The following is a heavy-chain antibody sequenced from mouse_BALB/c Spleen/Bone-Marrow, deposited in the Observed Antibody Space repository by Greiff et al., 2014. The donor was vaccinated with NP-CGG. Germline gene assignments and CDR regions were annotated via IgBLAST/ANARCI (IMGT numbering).Heavy chain of an antibody. D-gene: IGHD1-1*01. J-gene: IGHJ3*01. CDR3: ARSIDYGTPWFAY. CDR1: GFNIKDTY. Sequence: EVKLQESGAELVKPGASVKLSCTASGFNIKDTYMYWVKQRPEQGLEWIGRIDPANGNTKYDPKFQGKATITADTSSNTAYLQLSSLTSEDTAVYYCARSIDYGTPWFAYWGQGTLVTVSA. V-gene: IGHV14-3*02. CDR2: IDPANGNT.